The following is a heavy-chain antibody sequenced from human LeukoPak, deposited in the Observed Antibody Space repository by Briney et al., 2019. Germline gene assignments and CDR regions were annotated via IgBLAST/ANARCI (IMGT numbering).Heavy chain of an antibody. Sequence: SVKVSCKASGGTFSCYAISWVRQAPGQGLEWMGGIIPIFGTANYAQKFQGRVTITTDESTSTAYMELSSLRSEDTAVYYCASGYDFWSGYSYWGQGTLVTVSS. J-gene: IGHJ4*02. CDR2: IIPIFGTA. CDR1: GGTFSCYA. D-gene: IGHD3-3*01. V-gene: IGHV1-69*05. CDR3: ASGYDFWSGYSY.